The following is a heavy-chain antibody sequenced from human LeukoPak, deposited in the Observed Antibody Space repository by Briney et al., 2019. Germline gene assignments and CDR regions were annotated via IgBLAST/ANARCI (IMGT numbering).Heavy chain of an antibody. CDR2: IYYSGST. J-gene: IGHJ5*02. CDR1: GGSISSYY. V-gene: IGHV4-59*08. D-gene: IGHD6-13*01. Sequence: SETLSLTCTVSGGSISSYYWSWIRQPPGKGLEWIGYIYYSGSTNYNPSLKSRVTISVDTSKNQFSLKPSSVPAADTAVYYCARRRGSSSWYGFDPWGQGTLVTVSS. CDR3: ARRRGSSSWYGFDP.